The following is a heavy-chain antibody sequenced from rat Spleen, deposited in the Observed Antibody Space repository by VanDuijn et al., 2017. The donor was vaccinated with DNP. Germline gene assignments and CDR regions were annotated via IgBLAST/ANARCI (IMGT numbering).Heavy chain of an antibody. CDR3: ARDVLPLRVWDY. Sequence: EVQLVESGGGLVQPGRSLKLSCTASGFTFSDYYMAWVRQAPTMGLEWVAYIPFDGGNTYYKDSVKGRFTISRDNVKNTLYLQMNSLRSEDMATYDCARDVLPLRVWDYWGQGVMVTVSS. CDR1: GFTFSDYY. J-gene: IGHJ2*01. D-gene: IGHD1-4*01. CDR2: IPFDGGNT. V-gene: IGHV5-22*01.